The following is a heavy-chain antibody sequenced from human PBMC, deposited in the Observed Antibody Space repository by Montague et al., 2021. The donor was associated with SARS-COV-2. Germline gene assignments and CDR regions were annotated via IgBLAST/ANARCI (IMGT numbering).Heavy chain of an antibody. V-gene: IGHV4-39*01. CDR3: ARRVTRGAFDV. D-gene: IGHD1-1*01. CDR2: IYYRGAS. J-gene: IGHJ3*01. Sequence: SKTLSLTCIVSGGSINSSTYYWAWIRQPPGKGLEWIATIYYRGASWSDPSLRSRVTISADTSRNQFNLKLTSVTAADMGLYYCARRVTRGAFDVWGQGTMVTVPP. CDR1: GGSINSSTYY.